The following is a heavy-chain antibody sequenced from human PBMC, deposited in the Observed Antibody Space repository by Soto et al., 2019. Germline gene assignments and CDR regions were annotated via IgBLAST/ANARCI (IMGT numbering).Heavy chain of an antibody. D-gene: IGHD6-19*01. CDR1: GGTFSSYT. Sequence: QVQLVQSGAEVKKPGSSVKVSCKASGGTFSSYTISWVRQAPGQGLEWMGRIITILGIANYAQKFQGRVTITADKSTSTAYMELSSLRSEDTAVYYCARGTKGIAVAHFDYWGQGTLVTVSS. V-gene: IGHV1-69*02. CDR3: ARGTKGIAVAHFDY. J-gene: IGHJ4*02. CDR2: IITILGIA.